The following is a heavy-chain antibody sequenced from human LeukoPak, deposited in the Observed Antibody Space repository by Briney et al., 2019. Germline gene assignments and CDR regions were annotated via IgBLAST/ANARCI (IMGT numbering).Heavy chain of an antibody. CDR1: GFTFSGSA. V-gene: IGHV3-73*01. CDR2: IRSKANSYAT. D-gene: IGHD3-16*01. J-gene: IGHJ5*02. Sequence: GGSLRLSCAASGFTFSGSAMHWVRQASGKGLEWVGRIRSKANSYATAYAASVKGRFTISRDDSKSIAYLQMSSLKTEDTAVYYCTRDTGRLGTIPLDYWFDPWGQGTLVTVSS. CDR3: TRDTGRLGTIPLDYWFDP.